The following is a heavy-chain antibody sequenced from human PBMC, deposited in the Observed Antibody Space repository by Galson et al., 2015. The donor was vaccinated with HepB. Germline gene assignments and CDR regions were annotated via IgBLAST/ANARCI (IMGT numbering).Heavy chain of an antibody. V-gene: IGHV3-30*18. J-gene: IGHJ4*02. CDR1: GFTFSSYG. CDR3: AKEEGADYYDSSGYSD. Sequence: SLRLSCAASGFTFSSYGMHWVRQAPGKGLEWVAVISYDGSNKYYADSVKGRFTISRDNSKNTLYLQMNSLRAEDTAVYYCAKEEGADYYDSSGYSDWGQGTLVTVSS. D-gene: IGHD3-22*01. CDR2: ISYDGSNK.